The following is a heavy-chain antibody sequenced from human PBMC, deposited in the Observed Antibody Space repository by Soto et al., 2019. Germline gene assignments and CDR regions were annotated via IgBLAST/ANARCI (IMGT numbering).Heavy chain of an antibody. CDR3: ARFARWEGGY. Sequence: QLQLQESGPGLVKPSETLSLTCTVSGGSIGSSSYYWGWIRQPPGKGLEWIGNIYYSGSTYYNPSLKSRVTISVDTSKNQFSLKLSSVTAADTVVYYCARFARWEGGYWGQGTLVTVSS. CDR1: GGSIGSSSYY. V-gene: IGHV4-39*01. CDR2: IYYSGST. J-gene: IGHJ4*02. D-gene: IGHD1-26*01.